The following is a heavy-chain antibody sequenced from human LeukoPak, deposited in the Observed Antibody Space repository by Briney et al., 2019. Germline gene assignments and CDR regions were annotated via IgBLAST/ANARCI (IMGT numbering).Heavy chain of an antibody. J-gene: IGHJ3*02. CDR1: GFTFSSYS. Sequence: GGSLRLSCAASGFTFSSYSMNWVRQAPGKGLEWVSGINWNGGSTGYADSVKGRFTISRDNAKNTLYLQMNSLRAEDTAVYYCARPRDGYNWDAFDIWGQGTMVTVSS. D-gene: IGHD5-24*01. CDR3: ARPRDGYNWDAFDI. V-gene: IGHV3-20*04. CDR2: INWNGGST.